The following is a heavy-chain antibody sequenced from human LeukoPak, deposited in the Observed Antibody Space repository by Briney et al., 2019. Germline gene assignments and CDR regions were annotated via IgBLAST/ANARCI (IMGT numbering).Heavy chain of an antibody. D-gene: IGHD3-3*01. CDR2: ISGSGVGT. J-gene: IGHJ4*02. CDR3: AKDLLFLEGFDY. Sequence: PGGSLRLSCAASGFTFSTFAMSWVRQAPGKGLEWVSGISGSGVGTYYADSVKGRFTISRDNSKNTLYLQMNSLSAEDTAVYYCAKDLLFLEGFDYWGQGTLVTVSS. CDR1: GFTFSTFA. V-gene: IGHV3-23*01.